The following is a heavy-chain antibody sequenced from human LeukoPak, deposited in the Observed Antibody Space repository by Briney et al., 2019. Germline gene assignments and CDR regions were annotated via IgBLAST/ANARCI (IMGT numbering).Heavy chain of an antibody. D-gene: IGHD5-24*01. CDR3: ARAERARYYYYMDV. CDR2: IYYSGST. V-gene: IGHV4-59*11. CDR1: GGSISSHY. J-gene: IGHJ6*03. Sequence: PSETLSLTCTVSGGSISSHYWSWIRQPPGKGLEWIGYIYYSGSTNYNPSPKSRVTISVDTSKNQFSLKLSSVTAADTAVYYCARAERARYYYYMDVWGKGTTVTVSS.